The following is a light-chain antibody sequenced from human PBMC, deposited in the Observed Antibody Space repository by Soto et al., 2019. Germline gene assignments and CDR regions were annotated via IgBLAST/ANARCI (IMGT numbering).Light chain of an antibody. CDR3: MQGTHWLWT. V-gene: IGKV2-30*01. J-gene: IGKJ1*01. CDR1: HSLVYSDGNTY. CDR2: KVS. Sequence: DVVMTQSPLSLPVTLGQPASISCWSSHSLVYSDGNTYLTWFHQRPGQSPRRLIYKVSNRDSGVPDRFSGSGSGTDFTLKISRVEAEDVGVYYCMQGTHWLWTFGQGTKVEIK.